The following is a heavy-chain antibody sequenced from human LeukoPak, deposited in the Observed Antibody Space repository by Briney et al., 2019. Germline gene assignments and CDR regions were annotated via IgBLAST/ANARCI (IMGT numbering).Heavy chain of an antibody. Sequence: PSETLSLTCTVSGGSMSSGDYYWAWVRQPPGKGLEWIGSISYSGRTFYKPSLTSQVAISIDASKSQFSLRLSSVTAADTAVYYCVRETSSSAHYWGQGTLVTVSS. CDR3: VRETSSSAHY. CDR1: GGSMSSGDYY. D-gene: IGHD6-6*01. V-gene: IGHV4-39*07. CDR2: ISYSGRT. J-gene: IGHJ4*02.